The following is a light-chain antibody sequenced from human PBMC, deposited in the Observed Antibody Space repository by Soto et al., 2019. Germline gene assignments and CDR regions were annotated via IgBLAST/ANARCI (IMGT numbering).Light chain of an antibody. J-gene: IGLJ3*02. V-gene: IGLV2-8*01. CDR2: EVS. Sequence: QSALTQPPSASGSPGQSVAISCTGTSSDVGGYNYVSWYQHHPGKAPKLMIYEVSRRPSGVSDRFSGSKSGNTASLTVSGVQTEDEADYYCSSYSGSSNWVFGGGTKLTVL. CDR3: SSYSGSSNWV. CDR1: SSDVGGYNY.